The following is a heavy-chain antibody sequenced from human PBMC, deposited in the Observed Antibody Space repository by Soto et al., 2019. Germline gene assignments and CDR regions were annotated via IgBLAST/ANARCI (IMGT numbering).Heavy chain of an antibody. J-gene: IGHJ4*02. V-gene: IGHV3-23*01. D-gene: IGHD3-16*01. CDR2: ISGSGGST. Sequence: EVQLLESGGGLVQPGGSLRVSCAASGFSFTSFVMSWVRQAPGKGLEWVSAISGSGGSTYYADSVKGRFTISRDNSKSTPYLQMNSLRAEDTAVYYCAKHGGTINYWGQGTLVTVSS. CDR3: AKHGGTINY. CDR1: GFSFTSFV.